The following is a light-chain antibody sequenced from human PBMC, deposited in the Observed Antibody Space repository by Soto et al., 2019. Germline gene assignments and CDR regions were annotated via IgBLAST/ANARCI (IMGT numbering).Light chain of an antibody. CDR3: QQRSNWPLT. CDR2: DAS. Sequence: EIVLTQSPATLSLSPGERATLSCRASQSVSSYLAWYQQKPGQAPRLLIYDASNRATGIPARFSGSGSGTDFTLTIGSLEPEDFAVYYCQQRSNWPLTFGPGTKVDNK. J-gene: IGKJ3*01. V-gene: IGKV3-11*01. CDR1: QSVSSY.